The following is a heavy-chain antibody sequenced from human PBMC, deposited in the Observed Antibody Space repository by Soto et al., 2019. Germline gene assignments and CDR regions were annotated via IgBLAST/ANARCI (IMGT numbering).Heavy chain of an antibody. Sequence: QVQLVQSGAEVKKPGASVKVSCKASGYTFTSYAMQWVRQAPGQRLEWMGWINAGNGNTKYSQKFQGRVTITRDTPASTANMELSSLRSEDTAIAYCASCPGGPDGSGDYWGQGTLATVSS. CDR1: GYTFTSYA. CDR3: ASCPGGPDGSGDY. V-gene: IGHV1-3*01. J-gene: IGHJ4*02. CDR2: INAGNGNT. D-gene: IGHD2-15*01.